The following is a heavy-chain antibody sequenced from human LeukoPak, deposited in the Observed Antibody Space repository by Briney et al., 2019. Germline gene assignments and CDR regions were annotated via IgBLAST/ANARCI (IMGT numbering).Heavy chain of an antibody. Sequence: ASVKVSCKASGYTFTSYYMHWVRQAPGQGLEWMGIINPSGGSTSYAQKFQGRVTMTRDMSTTTVYMELGSLRSDDTAVYYCARGGITIFGVGETNWFDPWGQGTLVTVSS. CDR2: INPSGGST. D-gene: IGHD3-3*01. V-gene: IGHV1-46*01. CDR3: ARGGITIFGVGETNWFDP. J-gene: IGHJ5*02. CDR1: GYTFTSYY.